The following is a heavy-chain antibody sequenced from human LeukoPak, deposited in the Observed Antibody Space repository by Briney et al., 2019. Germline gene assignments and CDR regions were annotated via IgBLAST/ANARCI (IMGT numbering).Heavy chain of an antibody. CDR3: ARDLGNYDFWSGYHYYYYGVDV. CDR1: GFTFSSYA. Sequence: GGSLRLSCAASGFTFSSYAMHWVRQAPGKGLEWVAVISYDGSNKYYADSVKGRFTISRDNSKNTLYLQMNSLRAEDTAVYYCARDLGNYDFWSGYHYYYYGVDVWGQGTTVTVSS. V-gene: IGHV3-30-3*01. D-gene: IGHD3-3*01. CDR2: ISYDGSNK. J-gene: IGHJ6*02.